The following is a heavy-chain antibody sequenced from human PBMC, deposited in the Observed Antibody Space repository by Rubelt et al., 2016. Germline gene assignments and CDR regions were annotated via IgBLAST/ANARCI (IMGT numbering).Heavy chain of an antibody. Sequence: SRGGLVQPGGSLRVSCAASGFTFSRYAMNWVRQAPGKGLEWVAALSGSGGSTFYADSVKGRFTISRDNSKNTLYLQMNSLRAEDTAVYYCAREKWADSSGYYADYWGQGTLVTVSS. D-gene: IGHD3-22*01. CDR1: GFTFSRYA. J-gene: IGHJ4*02. CDR2: LSGSGGST. CDR3: AREKWADSSGYYADY. V-gene: IGHV3-23*01.